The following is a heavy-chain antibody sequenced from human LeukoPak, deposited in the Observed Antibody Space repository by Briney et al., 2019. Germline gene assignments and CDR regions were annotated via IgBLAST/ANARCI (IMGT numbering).Heavy chain of an antibody. CDR1: GYTFTGYY. V-gene: IGHV1-2*02. CDR2: INPHGGGT. CDR3: AREFMRVTAFDI. D-gene: IGHD2-21*02. Sequence: ASVKVSCKASGYTFTGYYIHWVRQAPGQGLEWMGWINPHGGGTNYGENFQGRVTLTRDTSISTAYMDLSSLISDDTAVYYCAREFMRVTAFDIWGQGTMVTVSS. J-gene: IGHJ3*02.